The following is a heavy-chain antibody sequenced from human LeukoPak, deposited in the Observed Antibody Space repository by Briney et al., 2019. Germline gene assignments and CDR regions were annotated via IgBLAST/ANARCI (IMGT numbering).Heavy chain of an antibody. Sequence: SEALSLTCSVSGGSISSSSYYWGWIRQPPGKGLEWIGSIYYSGSTYYNPSLKSRVTISVDTSKNQFSLKLSSVTAADTAVYYCAWIAAAGTYYFDYWGQGTLVTVSS. V-gene: IGHV4-39*07. J-gene: IGHJ4*02. CDR2: IYYSGST. CDR1: GGSISSSSYY. D-gene: IGHD6-13*01. CDR3: AWIAAAGTYYFDY.